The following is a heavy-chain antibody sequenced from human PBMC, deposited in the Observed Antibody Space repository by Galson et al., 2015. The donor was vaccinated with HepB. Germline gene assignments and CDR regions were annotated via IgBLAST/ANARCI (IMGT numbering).Heavy chain of an antibody. J-gene: IGHJ6*02. Sequence: LRLSCAASGFTFSSYSMNWVRQAPGKGLEWVSSISSSSSYIYYADSVKGRFTISRDNAKNSLYLQMNSLRAEDTAVYYCARDQMVATIFHYGMDVWGQGTTVTVSS. D-gene: IGHD5-12*01. CDR3: ARDQMVATIFHYGMDV. CDR2: ISSSSSYI. V-gene: IGHV3-21*01. CDR1: GFTFSSYS.